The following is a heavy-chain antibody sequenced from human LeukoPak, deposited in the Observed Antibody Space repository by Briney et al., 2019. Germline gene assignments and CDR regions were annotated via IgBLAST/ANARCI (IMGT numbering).Heavy chain of an antibody. CDR2: INPYSGGT. D-gene: IGHD2-2*01. J-gene: IGHJ6*03. Sequence: ASVKVSCKASGYTFTNYGVTWVRRAPGQGLEWMGWINPYSGGTHYAQNLQDRLTMTTDTSTSMAFMELRSLRPDDTAVYFCARWGLVAPGTYYYYMDVWGRGTTVTVSS. V-gene: IGHV1-18*01. CDR1: GYTFTNYG. CDR3: ARWGLVAPGTYYYYMDV.